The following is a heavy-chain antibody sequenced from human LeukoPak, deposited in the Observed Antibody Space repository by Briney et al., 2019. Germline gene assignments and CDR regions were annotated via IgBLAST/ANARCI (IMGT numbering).Heavy chain of an antibody. CDR3: ARGGLRYFDWLLYPYYFDY. D-gene: IGHD3-9*01. CDR2: IKPDGSEK. J-gene: IGHJ4*02. Sequence: GGSLRLSCAASGFTFSTYWMTWVRQAPGKGLEWVAIIKPDGSEKYYVDSVKGRFTISRDNAKNSLYLQMNSLRAEDTAVYYCARGGLRYFDWLLYPYYFDYWGQGTLVTVSS. V-gene: IGHV3-7*01. CDR1: GFTFSTYW.